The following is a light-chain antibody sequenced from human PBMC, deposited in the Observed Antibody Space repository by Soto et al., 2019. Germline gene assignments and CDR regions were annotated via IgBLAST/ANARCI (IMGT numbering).Light chain of an antibody. CDR1: SSDVGGSNF. V-gene: IGLV2-8*01. CDR2: EVN. Sequence: QSALTQPPSASGSPGQSVTISCTGTSSDVGGSNFVSWFQQTPGKAPKLIIYEVNKRPSGVPDRFSGSKSGNTASLTVSGLPAADEDDYYCSSYASSSSLVVFGGGTKLTVL. CDR3: SSYASSSSLVV. J-gene: IGLJ2*01.